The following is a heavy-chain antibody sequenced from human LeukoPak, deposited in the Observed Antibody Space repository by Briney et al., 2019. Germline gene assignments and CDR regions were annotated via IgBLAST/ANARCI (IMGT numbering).Heavy chain of an antibody. Sequence: PGGSLRLSCAASGFTVSSNYMSWVRQAPGKGLEWVSVIYSGGSTYYADSVKGRFTISRDNSKNTLYLQMNSLRAEDTAVYYCARDSGSTYYDYVWGSYPSDYWGQGTLVTVSS. D-gene: IGHD3-16*01. CDR1: GFTVSSNY. CDR2: IYSGGST. V-gene: IGHV3-66*01. J-gene: IGHJ4*02. CDR3: ARDSGSTYYDYVWGSYPSDY.